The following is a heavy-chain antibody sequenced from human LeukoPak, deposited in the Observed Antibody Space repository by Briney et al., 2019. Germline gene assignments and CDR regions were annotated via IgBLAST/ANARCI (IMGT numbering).Heavy chain of an antibody. J-gene: IGHJ3*02. Sequence: GRSLRLSCAASGFTFSSYGMHWVRQAPGKGLEWVAVISYDGSNKYYADSVKVRFTISRDNSKNTLYLQMNSLRAEDTAVYYCAKFPGFYGDYPKDAFDIWGQGTMVTVSS. CDR3: AKFPGFYGDYPKDAFDI. CDR1: GFTFSSYG. CDR2: ISYDGSNK. D-gene: IGHD4-17*01. V-gene: IGHV3-30*18.